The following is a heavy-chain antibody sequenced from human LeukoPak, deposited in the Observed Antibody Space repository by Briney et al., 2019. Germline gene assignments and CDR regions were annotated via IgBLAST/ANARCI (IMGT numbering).Heavy chain of an antibody. CDR2: IYADSSDT. CDR1: GFSLSTSS. D-gene: IGHD1-14*01. J-gene: IGHJ4*02. Sequence: GGSLRLSCAAFGFSLSTSSMAWVRQAPGGGPDWVADIYADSSDTYHADSVKGRFSISRDDSTNTLYLQLNSLRAEDTAAYYCAKRLNHNYFEHWGRGALVTVSS. CDR3: AKRLNHNYFEH. V-gene: IGHV3-23*01.